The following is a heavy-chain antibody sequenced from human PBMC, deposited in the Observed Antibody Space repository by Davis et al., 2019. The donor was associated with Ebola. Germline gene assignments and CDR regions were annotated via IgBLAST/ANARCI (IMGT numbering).Heavy chain of an antibody. J-gene: IGHJ4*02. D-gene: IGHD5-18*01. Sequence: PGGSLRLSCAASGFTFSSYAMSWVRQAPGKGLEWVSSISSSSSYIYYADSVKGRFTISRDNAKNSLYLQMNSLRAEDTAVYYCARVGYGYYFDYWGQGTLVTVSS. CDR2: ISSSSSYI. CDR1: GFTFSSYA. CDR3: ARVGYGYYFDY. V-gene: IGHV3-21*01.